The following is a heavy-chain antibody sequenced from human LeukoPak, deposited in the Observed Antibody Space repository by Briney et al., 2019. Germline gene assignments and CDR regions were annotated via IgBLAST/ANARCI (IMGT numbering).Heavy chain of an antibody. J-gene: IGHJ4*02. CDR1: GGSISSYY. Sequence: SETLSLTCTVSGGSISSYYWSWIRQPPGKGLEWIGHIYYSGSTNYNPSLKSRVTISVDTSKNQFSLKLYSVTAADTAVYYCARSPGYGSRYYFDYWGQGTLVTVSS. CDR2: IYYSGST. CDR3: ARSPGYGSRYYFDY. V-gene: IGHV4-59*08. D-gene: IGHD5-12*01.